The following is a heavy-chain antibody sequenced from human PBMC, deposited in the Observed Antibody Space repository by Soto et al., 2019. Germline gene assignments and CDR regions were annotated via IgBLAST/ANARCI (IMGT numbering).Heavy chain of an antibody. CDR1: GYTFTSYG. D-gene: IGHD2-2*01. V-gene: IGHV1-18*01. J-gene: IGHJ6*02. CDR2: ISAYNGNT. CDR3: ARDLEYQLLDYYNGMDV. Sequence: ASVKVSCKASGYTFTSYGISWVRQAPGQGLEWMGWISAYNGNTNYAQKLQGRVTMTTDTSTSTAYMELRSLRSDDTAVYYCARDLEYQLLDYYNGMDVWGQGTTVTVSS.